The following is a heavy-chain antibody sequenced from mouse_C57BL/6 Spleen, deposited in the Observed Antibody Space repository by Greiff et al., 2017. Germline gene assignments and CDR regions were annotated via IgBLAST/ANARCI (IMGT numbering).Heavy chain of an antibody. CDR3: TRGNYGSRGLDY. CDR2: IDPETGGT. V-gene: IGHV1-15*01. J-gene: IGHJ2*01. CDR1: GYTFTDYE. D-gene: IGHD1-1*01. Sequence: VQLQQSGAELVRPGASVTLSCKASGYTFTDYEMHWVKQTPVHGLEWIGAIDPETGGTAYNQKFKGKAILTADKSSSTAYMELRSLTSEDSAVYYCTRGNYGSRGLDYWGQGTTLTVSS.